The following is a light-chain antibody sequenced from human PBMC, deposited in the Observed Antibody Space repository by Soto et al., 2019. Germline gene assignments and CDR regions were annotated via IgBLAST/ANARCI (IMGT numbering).Light chain of an antibody. Sequence: QSVLTQPPSASGSPGQSVAISCTGTSSDVGGYNYVSWYQQHPGKAPKLMIYEVNKRPSGVSNRFSGSKSGNTASLTISGLQAEDEADYYCSSYTSSSLYVFGTGTKLTVL. V-gene: IGLV2-14*01. CDR2: EVN. CDR1: SSDVGGYNY. CDR3: SSYTSSSLYV. J-gene: IGLJ1*01.